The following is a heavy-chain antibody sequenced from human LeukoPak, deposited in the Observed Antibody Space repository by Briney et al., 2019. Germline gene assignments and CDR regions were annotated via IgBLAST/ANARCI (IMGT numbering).Heavy chain of an antibody. CDR2: LSGGGGNT. J-gene: IGHJ4*02. D-gene: IGHD3-10*01. CDR3: AKASGAGSYAD. Sequence: GGSLRLSCAASGITFSRYWMHWVRQAPGKGLEWVSSLSGGGGNTYYADSVKGRFTISGDNSKKTLHLQMNSLRAEDTALYYCAKASGAGSYADWGQGTLVTVSS. V-gene: IGHV3-23*01. CDR1: GITFSRYW.